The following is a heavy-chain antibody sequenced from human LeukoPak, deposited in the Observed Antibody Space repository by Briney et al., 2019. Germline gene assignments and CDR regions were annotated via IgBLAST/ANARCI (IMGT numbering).Heavy chain of an antibody. V-gene: IGHV4-39*01. D-gene: IGHD3-22*01. Sequence: SETLSLTCTVSGGSISSSSYFWAWIRQPPGTGLEWIGSIYYSGSTYYNPSLKSRVTISVDTSKNQFSLKLSSVTAAGTAVYYCARSDRKIVVVIFDYWGQGTLVTVSS. CDR3: ARSDRKIVVVIFDY. CDR2: IYYSGST. J-gene: IGHJ4*02. CDR1: GGSISSSSYF.